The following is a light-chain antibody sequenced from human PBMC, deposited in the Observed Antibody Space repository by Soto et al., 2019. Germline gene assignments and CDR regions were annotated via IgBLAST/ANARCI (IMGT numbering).Light chain of an antibody. CDR3: AAWDDSLNGWV. J-gene: IGLJ3*02. V-gene: IGLV1-44*01. Sequence: QSVLTQSPSASGTPGQRVTISCSGSTSNVGSNVVNWYQQLPGTAPKLLIYSSAHRPPGVPDRVSGSKSGTSASLAISGLQSEDEADYYCAAWDDSLNGWVFGGGTKLTVL. CDR2: SSA. CDR1: TSNVGSNV.